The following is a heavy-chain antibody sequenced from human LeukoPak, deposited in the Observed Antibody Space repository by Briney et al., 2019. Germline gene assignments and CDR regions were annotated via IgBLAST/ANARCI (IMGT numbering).Heavy chain of an antibody. D-gene: IGHD3-22*01. CDR1: GFTFSSYG. CDR2: IRYDGSNK. CDR3: ARGYYFDY. Sequence: GGSLRLSCAASGFTFSSYGMHWVRQAPGKGLEWVAFIRYDGSNKYYADSVKGRFTISRDNAKNSLYLQMNSLRAEDMALYYCARGYYFDYWGQGTLVTVSS. J-gene: IGHJ4*02. V-gene: IGHV3-30*02.